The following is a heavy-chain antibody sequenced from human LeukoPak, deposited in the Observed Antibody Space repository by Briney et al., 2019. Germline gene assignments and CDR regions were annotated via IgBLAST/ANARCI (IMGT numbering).Heavy chain of an antibody. Sequence: KPSETLSLTCTVSGGSISSNSYNWGWVRQPPGKGLEWIGTIYYSGTTYYNPSLKSRVTISVDPSKNQFSLKLNSVTAADTAVYYCAKGTKIQLWLPPYYYYGMDVWGQGTTVTVSS. J-gene: IGHJ6*02. CDR2: IYYSGTT. D-gene: IGHD5-18*01. V-gene: IGHV4-39*07. CDR1: GGSISSNSYN. CDR3: AKGTKIQLWLPPYYYYGMDV.